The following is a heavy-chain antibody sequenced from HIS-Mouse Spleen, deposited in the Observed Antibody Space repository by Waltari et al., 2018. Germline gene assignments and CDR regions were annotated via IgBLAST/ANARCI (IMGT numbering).Heavy chain of an antibody. V-gene: IGHV3-33*06. J-gene: IGHJ4*02. CDR1: GFPFSSFG. CDR2: IWYDGSNK. Sequence: QVQLVESGGGVVQPGRSLRLSFAASGFPFSSFGMHWVRQAPGKGLEWVAVIWYDGSNKYYADSVKGRFTISRDNSKNTLYLQMNSLRAEDTAVYYCAKGKYYFDYWGQGTLVTVSS. CDR3: AKGKYYFDY.